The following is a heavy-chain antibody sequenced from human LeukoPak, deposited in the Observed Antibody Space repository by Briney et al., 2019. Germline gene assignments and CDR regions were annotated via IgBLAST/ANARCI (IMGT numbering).Heavy chain of an antibody. CDR1: GFSFSNYG. CDR2: ISYDGPNK. CDR3: ATGGWYLAY. D-gene: IGHD6-19*01. J-gene: IGHJ4*02. V-gene: IGHV3-30*03. Sequence: GGSLRLSCAASGFSFSNYGMSWVRQAPGKGLEWVAVISYDGPNKYYADSVKGRISISRDNAKNSLYLQINSLKVEDRAVYYCATGGWYLAYWGQGTLVTVSS.